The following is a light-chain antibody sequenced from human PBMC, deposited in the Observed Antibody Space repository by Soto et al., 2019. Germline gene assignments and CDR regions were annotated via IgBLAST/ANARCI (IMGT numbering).Light chain of an antibody. CDR2: LEGSGSY. CDR1: SGHSSYI. V-gene: IGLV4-60*02. J-gene: IGLJ3*02. Sequence: QAVLTQSSSASASLGSSVKLTCTLSSGHSSYIIAWHQQQPGKAPRYLMKLEGSGSYNKGSGVPDRFSGSISGADRYLTISNLQFEDEADYYCETWDSNTHVFGGGTKVTVL. CDR3: ETWDSNTHV.